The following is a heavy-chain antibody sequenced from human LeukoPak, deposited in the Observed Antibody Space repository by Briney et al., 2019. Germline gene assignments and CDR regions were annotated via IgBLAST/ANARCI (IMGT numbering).Heavy chain of an antibody. V-gene: IGHV4-59*01. CDR1: GGSISSYY. J-gene: IGHJ2*01. Sequence: SQTLSLTCTVSGGSISSYYWSWIRQPPGKGLEWIGYIYYSGSTNYNPSLKSRVTISVDTSKNQFSLKLSSVTAADTAVYYCARKVAGTSPYWYFDLWGRGTLVTVSS. D-gene: IGHD1-1*01. CDR3: ARKVAGTSPYWYFDL. CDR2: IYYSGST.